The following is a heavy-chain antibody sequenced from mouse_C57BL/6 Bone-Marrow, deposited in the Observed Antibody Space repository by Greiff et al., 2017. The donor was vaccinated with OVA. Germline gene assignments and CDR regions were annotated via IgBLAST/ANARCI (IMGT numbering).Heavy chain of an antibody. CDR1: GYTFTSYW. D-gene: IGHD2-3*01. J-gene: IGHJ2*01. CDR2: IDPSDSYT. Sequence: QVQLQQPGAELVMPGASVKLSCKASGYTFTSYWMHWVKQRPGQGLEWIGEIDPSDSYTNYNQKFKGKSTLTVDKSSSTAYMQLSSLTSEDSAVYYCARLGDGCPLFDYWGQGTTLTVSS. CDR3: ARLGDGCPLFDY. V-gene: IGHV1-69*01.